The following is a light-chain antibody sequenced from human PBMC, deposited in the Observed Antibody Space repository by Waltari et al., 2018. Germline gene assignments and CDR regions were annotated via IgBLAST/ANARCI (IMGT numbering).Light chain of an antibody. Sequence: QSALTQPASVSGSHGQSITISCTGTSSDVGSYNLVSWYQQHPGTAPKLMIYEGSKRPSGVSNRLSGSKSGNTASLTISGLQAEDEADYYCCSYAGSRGEVFGTGTKVTVL. CDR2: EGS. CDR3: CSYAGSRGEV. V-gene: IGLV2-23*01. CDR1: SSDVGSYNL. J-gene: IGLJ1*01.